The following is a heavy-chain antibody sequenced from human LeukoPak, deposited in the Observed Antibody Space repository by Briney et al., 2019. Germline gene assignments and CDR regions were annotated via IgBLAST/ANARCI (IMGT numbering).Heavy chain of an antibody. D-gene: IGHD5-18*01. J-gene: IGHJ2*01. CDR3: ARGYSYGRNWHFDL. CDR2: ISSSSSYI. V-gene: IGHV3-21*04. CDR1: GFTFSSYS. Sequence: GGSLRLSCAASGFTFSSYSMNWVRQAPGQGLEWVSSISSSSSYIYYADSVKGRFTISRDNAKNSLYLQMNSLRGEDTALYYCARGYSYGRNWHFDLWGRGTLVTVSS.